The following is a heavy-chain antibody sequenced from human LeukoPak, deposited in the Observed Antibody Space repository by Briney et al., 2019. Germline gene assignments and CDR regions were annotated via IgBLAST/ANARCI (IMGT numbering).Heavy chain of an antibody. CDR1: GGSISSYY. J-gene: IGHJ4*02. CDR2: IYYSGST. Sequence: SETLSLTCTVSGGSISSYYWSWIRQPLGKGLEWIGYIYYSGSTNYNPSLKSRVTISVDTSKNQFSLKLSSVTAADTAVYYCARWTGSSGGVDYWGQGTLVTVSS. CDR3: ARWTGSSGGVDY. V-gene: IGHV4-59*01. D-gene: IGHD3-16*01.